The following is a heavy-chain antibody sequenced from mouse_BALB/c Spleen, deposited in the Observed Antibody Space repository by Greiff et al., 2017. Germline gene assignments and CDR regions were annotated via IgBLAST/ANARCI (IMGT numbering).Heavy chain of an antibody. J-gene: IGHJ2*01. D-gene: IGHD1-1*01. CDR1: GFAFSSYD. Sequence: EVQGVESGGGLVKPGGSLKLSCAASGFAFSSYDMSWVRQTPEKRLEWVAYISSGGGSTYYPDTVKGRFTISRDNAKNTLYLQMSSLKSEDTAMYYCARSYYYGSLDYWGQGTTLTVSS. V-gene: IGHV5-12-1*01. CDR3: ARSYYYGSLDY. CDR2: ISSGGGST.